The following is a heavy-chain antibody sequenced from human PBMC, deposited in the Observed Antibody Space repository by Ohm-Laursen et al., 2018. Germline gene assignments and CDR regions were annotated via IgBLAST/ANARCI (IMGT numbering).Heavy chain of an antibody. CDR3: ASSGSFDY. CDR1: GFTFSIYW. D-gene: IGHD5-12*01. CDR2: IKQDGSEK. V-gene: IGHV3-7*01. J-gene: IGHJ4*02. Sequence: SLRLSCAAPGFTFSIYWMSWVRQAPGKGLEWVANIKQDGSEKCYVDSVKGRFTISRDNAKNSLYLQMNSLRAEDTAVYYCASSGSFDYWGQGTLVPVSS.